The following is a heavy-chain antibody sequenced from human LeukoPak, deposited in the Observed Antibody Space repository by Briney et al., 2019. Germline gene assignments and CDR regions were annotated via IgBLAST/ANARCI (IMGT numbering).Heavy chain of an antibody. D-gene: IGHD6-13*01. CDR2: INPSGGST. CDR3: ARDLLIAAAGRPPGY. V-gene: IGHV1-46*01. J-gene: IGHJ4*02. Sequence: ASVKVSCKASGYTFTSYYMHWVRQAPGQGLERMGIINPSGGSTSYAQKFQGRVTMTRDTSTSTVYMELSSLRSEDTAVYYCARDLLIAAAGRPPGYWGQGTLVTVSS. CDR1: GYTFTSYY.